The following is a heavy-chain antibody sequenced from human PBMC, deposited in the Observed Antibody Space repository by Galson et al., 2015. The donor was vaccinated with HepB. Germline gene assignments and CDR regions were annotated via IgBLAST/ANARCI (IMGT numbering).Heavy chain of an antibody. CDR1: GYTFTSYD. Sequence: SVKVSCKASGYTFTSYDINWVRQATGQGLEWMGWMNPNSGNTGCAQKFQGRVTMTRNTSISTAYMELSSLRSEDTAVYYCARGRGYCSSTSCPRWFDPWGQGTLVTVSS. D-gene: IGHD2-2*01. V-gene: IGHV1-8*01. CDR2: MNPNSGNT. J-gene: IGHJ5*02. CDR3: ARGRGYCSSTSCPRWFDP.